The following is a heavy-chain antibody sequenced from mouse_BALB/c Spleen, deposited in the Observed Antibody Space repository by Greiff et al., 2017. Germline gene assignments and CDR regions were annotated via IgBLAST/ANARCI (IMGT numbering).Heavy chain of an antibody. V-gene: IGHV2-2*02. CDR1: GFSLTSYG. CDR2: IWSGGST. J-gene: IGHJ2*01. Sequence: VHLVESGPGLVQPSQSLSITCTVSGFSLTSYGVHWVRQSPGKGLEWLGVIWSGGSTDYNAAFISRLSISKDNSKSQVFFKMNSLQANDTAIYYCARVYDYDDGGYYFDYWGQGTTLTVSS. D-gene: IGHD2-4*01. CDR3: ARVYDYDDGGYYFDY.